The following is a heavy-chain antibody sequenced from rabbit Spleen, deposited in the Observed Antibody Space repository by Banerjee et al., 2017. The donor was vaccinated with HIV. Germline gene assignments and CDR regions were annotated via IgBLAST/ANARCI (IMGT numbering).Heavy chain of an antibody. CDR3: ASSRSANSRFNL. CDR2: INMVTGKS. Sequence: QEQLEESGGGLVKPEGSLTLTCKASGVSFNDKDVMCWVRQAPGKGLEWITCINMVTGKSVHATWAKGRFTISKTSSTTVTLQMTSLTAADTATYFCASSRSANSRFNLWGQGTLVTVS. V-gene: IGHV1S45*01. J-gene: IGHJ4*01. CDR1: GVSFNDKDV. D-gene: IGHD1-1*01.